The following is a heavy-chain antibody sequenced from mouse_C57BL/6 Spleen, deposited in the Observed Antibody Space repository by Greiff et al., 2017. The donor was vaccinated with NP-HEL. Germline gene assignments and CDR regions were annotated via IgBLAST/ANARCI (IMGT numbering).Heavy chain of an antibody. Sequence: QVQLQQSGPELVKPGASVKISCKASGYAFSSSWMNWVKQRPGKGLEWIGRIYPGDGDTNYNGKFKGKATLTADKSSSTAYMQLSSLTSEDSAVYFCASVAYYGSSNWYFDVWGTGTTVTVSS. J-gene: IGHJ1*03. CDR1: GYAFSSSW. V-gene: IGHV1-82*01. D-gene: IGHD1-1*01. CDR2: IYPGDGDT. CDR3: ASVAYYGSSNWYFDV.